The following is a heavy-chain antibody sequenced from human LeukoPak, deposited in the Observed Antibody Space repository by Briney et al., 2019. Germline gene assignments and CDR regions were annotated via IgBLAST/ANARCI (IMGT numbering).Heavy chain of an antibody. CDR3: ANRPWGGIAEAYYWFDP. Sequence: GGSLRLSCAASGVTFISYARRWGGRAPGKGVEGVVGISGSGGRTYYADSVKGRFTISRANSKNSLYLQMNSLRAEDTAVYFCANRPWGGIAEAYYWFDPWGQGTLVTVSS. D-gene: IGHD6-13*01. J-gene: IGHJ5*02. V-gene: IGHV3-23*01. CDR1: GVTFISYA. CDR2: ISGSGGRT.